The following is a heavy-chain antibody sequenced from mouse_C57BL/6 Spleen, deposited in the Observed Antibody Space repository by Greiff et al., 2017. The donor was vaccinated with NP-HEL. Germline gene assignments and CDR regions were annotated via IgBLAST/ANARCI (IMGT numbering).Heavy chain of an antibody. J-gene: IGHJ2*01. Sequence: QVQLQQPGAELVKPGASVKMSCKASGYTFTSYWITWVKQRPGQGLEWIGDIYPGSGSTNYNEKFKSKATLTVDTSSSTAYMQLRSLTSEDAAVYYCAKFYYNYPLFDYWGQGTTLTVSS. V-gene: IGHV1-55*01. CDR2: IYPGSGST. CDR1: GYTFTSYW. CDR3: AKFYYNYPLFDY. D-gene: IGHD1-3*01.